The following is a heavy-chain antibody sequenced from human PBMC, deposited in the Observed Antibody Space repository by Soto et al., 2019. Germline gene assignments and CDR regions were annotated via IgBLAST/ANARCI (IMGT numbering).Heavy chain of an antibody. V-gene: IGHV4-39*01. D-gene: IGHD3-10*01. J-gene: IGHJ6*02. CDR2: IFYSGRT. Sequence: SETLSLTCTVSRGSISGSGYYWGWTRQSPGKGLEWIGSIFYSGRTYYNPSLKSRVTISVDTSQNNFSLNLTSVTAADAAVYYCARHVQFFGFGELLHYYYYGMDVWGQGTTVTVSS. CDR1: RGSISGSGYY. CDR3: ARHVQFFGFGELLHYYYYGMDV.